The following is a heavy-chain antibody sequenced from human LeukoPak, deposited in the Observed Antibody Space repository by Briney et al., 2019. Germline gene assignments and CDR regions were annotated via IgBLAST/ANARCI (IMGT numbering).Heavy chain of an antibody. D-gene: IGHD3-10*01. CDR3: ARRGGPNYFDY. CDR2: IYHSGST. J-gene: IGHJ4*02. CDR1: GYSISSGYY. Sequence: SEALSLTCAVSGYSISSGYYCGWIRQPPGKGLEWIGSIYHSGSTYYNPSLKSRVTISVDTSKNQFSLKLSSVTAADTAVYYCARRGGPNYFDYWGQGTLVTVSS. V-gene: IGHV4-38-2*01.